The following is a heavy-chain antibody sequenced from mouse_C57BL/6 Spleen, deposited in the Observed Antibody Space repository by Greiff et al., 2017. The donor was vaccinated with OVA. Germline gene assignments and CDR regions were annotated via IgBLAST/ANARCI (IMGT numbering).Heavy chain of an antibody. CDR2: IYPGDGDT. D-gene: IGHD1-1*01. Sequence: QVHVKQSGAELVKPGASVKISCKASGYAFSSYWMNWVKQRPGKGLEWIGQIYPGDGDTNYNGKFKGKATLTADKSSSTAYMQLSSLTSEDSAVYFCARDYGSSYGWYFDVWGTGTTVTVSS. V-gene: IGHV1-80*01. J-gene: IGHJ1*03. CDR1: GYAFSSYW. CDR3: ARDYGSSYGWYFDV.